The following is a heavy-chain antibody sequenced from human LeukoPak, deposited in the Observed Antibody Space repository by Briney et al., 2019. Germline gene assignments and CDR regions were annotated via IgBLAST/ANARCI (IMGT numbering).Heavy chain of an antibody. CDR1: GFTFSSYG. V-gene: IGHV3-48*02. CDR3: ARESSWSFDY. D-gene: IGHD6-13*01. Sequence: GGSLRLSCAASGFTFSSYGMNWVRQAPGKRLEWVSYISSSSDSIYYADSVKGRFTISRDNAENSLYLQMNSLRDEDTAVYYCARESSWSFDYWGQGTLVTVSS. J-gene: IGHJ4*02. CDR2: ISSSSDSI.